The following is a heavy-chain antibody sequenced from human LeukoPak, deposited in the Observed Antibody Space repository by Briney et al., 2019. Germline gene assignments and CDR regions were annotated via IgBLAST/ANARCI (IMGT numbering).Heavy chain of an antibody. CDR3: ARGVWFGELFFDY. V-gene: IGHV1-46*01. CDR2: INPTGGST. D-gene: IGHD3-10*01. CDR1: GYTFPSYF. J-gene: IGHJ4*02. Sequence: ASVKVSCKASGYTFPSYFMHWVRQAPGQGLEWMGIINPTGGSTTYAQKFQGRVTMTRDTSTSTVYMELSSLRSEDTAVYYCARGVWFGELFFDYWGQGTLVTVSS.